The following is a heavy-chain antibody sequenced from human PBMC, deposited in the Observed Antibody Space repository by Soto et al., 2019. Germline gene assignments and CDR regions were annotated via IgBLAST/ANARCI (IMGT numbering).Heavy chain of an antibody. J-gene: IGHJ3*02. V-gene: IGHV1-18*01. CDR2: INTYNANT. CDR3: ARDLFYSTRFTVRFDI. D-gene: IGHD6-13*01. Sequence: VQLVQSGVEVKKPGASVKVSCKASGYTFTNYGISWVRQAPGQGLEWMGWINTYNANTNYAQKVQGRVTLTTETSTSTAYMELRSLRPDDTAVYYCARDLFYSTRFTVRFDIWGQGTMLTVSS. CDR1: GYTFTNYG.